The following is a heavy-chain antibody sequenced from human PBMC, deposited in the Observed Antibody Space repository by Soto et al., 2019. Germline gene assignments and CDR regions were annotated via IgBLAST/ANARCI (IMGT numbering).Heavy chain of an antibody. V-gene: IGHV1-69*13. Sequence: GASVKVSCKASGGTFSSYAISWVRQAPGQGLEWMGGIIPIFGTANYAQKFQGRVTITADESTSTAYMELSSLRSEDTAVYYCVRAAAGTSEIASDYYYYYGMDVWGQGTTVTVSS. CDR3: VRAAAGTSEIASDYYYYYGMDV. D-gene: IGHD6-13*01. J-gene: IGHJ6*02. CDR2: IIPIFGTA. CDR1: GGTFSSYA.